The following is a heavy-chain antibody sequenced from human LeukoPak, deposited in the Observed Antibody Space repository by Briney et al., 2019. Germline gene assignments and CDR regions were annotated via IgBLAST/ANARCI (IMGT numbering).Heavy chain of an antibody. D-gene: IGHD6-19*01. CDR3: ARPDAIAVAGSDAFDI. J-gene: IGHJ3*02. CDR2: ISAYNGNT. CDR1: GYTFTSYG. V-gene: IGHV1-18*01. Sequence: GASVKVSCKASGYTFTSYGISWVRQAPGQGLEWMGWISAYNGNTNYAQKLQGRVTMTTDTSTSTAYMELRSLRSDDTAVYYCARPDAIAVAGSDAFDIWGQGTMVTVSS.